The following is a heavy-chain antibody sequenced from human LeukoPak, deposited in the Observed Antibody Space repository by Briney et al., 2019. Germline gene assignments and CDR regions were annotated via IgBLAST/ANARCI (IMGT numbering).Heavy chain of an antibody. J-gene: IGHJ6*02. CDR1: GFTVSGHW. V-gene: IGHV3-7*04. CDR3: ARGHYGLDV. CDR2: AHASGIEK. Sequence: PGGTLRRSCAASGFTVSGHWGSWVRQRPGKGLQWVAHAHASGIEKDYVEDVRGRFTISRDNAKNSADLQMDTLRVEASAVYYCARGHYGLDVWGQGTTVTVSS.